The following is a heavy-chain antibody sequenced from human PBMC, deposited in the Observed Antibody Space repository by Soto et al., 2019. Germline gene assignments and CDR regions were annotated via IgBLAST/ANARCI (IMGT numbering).Heavy chain of an antibody. Sequence: QVQLVQSGAEVRKPGASVKVSCKASGYTFSSHGIIWVRQAPGQGLEWMGWNSGYNGNAKYAQRFQGRVTMTTDTSTSTVYMDLRSLGSDDSAVYYCAREGSYGWYDCWGQGTLVTVSS. CDR3: AREGSYGWYDC. D-gene: IGHD2-15*01. J-gene: IGHJ5*01. V-gene: IGHV1-18*01. CDR1: GYTFSSHG. CDR2: NSGYNGNA.